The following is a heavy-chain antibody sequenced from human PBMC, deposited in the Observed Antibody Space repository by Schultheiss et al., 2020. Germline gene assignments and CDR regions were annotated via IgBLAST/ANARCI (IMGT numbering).Heavy chain of an antibody. V-gene: IGHV3-21*01. CDR3: ARELRRYSGSYYY. Sequence: GESLKISCAASGFTFSSYSMNWVRQAPGKGLEWVSSISSSSSYIYYADSVKGRFTISRDNAKNSLYLQMNSLRAEDTAVYYCARELRRYSGSYYYWGQGTLVTVSS. CDR1: GFTFSSYS. CDR2: ISSSSSYI. J-gene: IGHJ4*02. D-gene: IGHD1-26*01.